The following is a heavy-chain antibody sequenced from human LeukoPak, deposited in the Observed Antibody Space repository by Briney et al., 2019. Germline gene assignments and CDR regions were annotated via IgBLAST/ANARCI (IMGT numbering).Heavy chain of an antibody. CDR3: ARYDSSGYYPYYYYGMDV. CDR1: GYTFTSYG. V-gene: IGHV1-18*01. CDR2: ISAYNGNT. J-gene: IGHJ6*02. Sequence: ASVKVSCKASGYTFTSYGISWVRQAPGQGLEWMGWISAYNGNTNYAQKLQGRVTMTTDTSTSTAYMELRSLRSDDTAVYYCARYDSSGYYPYYYYGMDVWGQGTTVTVSS. D-gene: IGHD3-22*01.